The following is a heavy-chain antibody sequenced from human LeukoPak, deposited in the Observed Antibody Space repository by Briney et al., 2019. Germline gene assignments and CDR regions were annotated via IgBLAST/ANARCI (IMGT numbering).Heavy chain of an antibody. V-gene: IGHV1-18*01. J-gene: IGHJ5*02. D-gene: IGHD5-18*01. CDR1: GYTFTSYG. CDR3: ARDSLSVDTAMVRWLDP. CDR2: ISAYNGNT. Sequence: ASVKVSCKASGYTFTSYGISWVRQAPGQGLEWMGWISAYNGNTNYAQKLQGRVTMTTGTYTSTAYMELRSLRSDDTAVYYCARDSLSVDTAMVRWLDPWGQGTLVTVSS.